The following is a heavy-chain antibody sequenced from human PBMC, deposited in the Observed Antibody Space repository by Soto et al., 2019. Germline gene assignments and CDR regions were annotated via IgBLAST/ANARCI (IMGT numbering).Heavy chain of an antibody. D-gene: IGHD1-26*01. CDR2: ISGSGGST. V-gene: IGHV3-23*01. Sequence: PVGSLRLSCAASGFTFSSYAMSWVRQAPGKGLEWVSAISGSGGSTYYADSVKGRFTISRDNSKNTLYLQMNSLRAEDTAVYYCAKDPDSAWEPPAFDIWGQGTMVTVSS. J-gene: IGHJ3*02. CDR1: GFTFSSYA. CDR3: AKDPDSAWEPPAFDI.